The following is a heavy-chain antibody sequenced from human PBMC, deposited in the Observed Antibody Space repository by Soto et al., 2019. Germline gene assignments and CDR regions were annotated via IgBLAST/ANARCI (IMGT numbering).Heavy chain of an antibody. CDR2: VNQSGRT. J-gene: IGHJ5*02. D-gene: IGHD3-22*01. Sequence: PSETLSLTCGVYGGSLSAYYWSWIRQPPGKGLEWIGEVNQSGRTNYNPSLESRVTISVDTSKNQLSLKLISVTAADTAVYYCARGARRYYDTTDYGPVTNWFDPWGQGTLVTSPQ. CDR1: GGSLSAYY. V-gene: IGHV4-34*01. CDR3: ARGARRYYDTTDYGPVTNWFDP.